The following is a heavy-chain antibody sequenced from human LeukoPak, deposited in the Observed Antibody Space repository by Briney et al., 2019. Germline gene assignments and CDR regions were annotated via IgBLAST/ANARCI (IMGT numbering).Heavy chain of an antibody. CDR2: IIPIFGTA. J-gene: IGHJ6*03. D-gene: IGHD3-10*01. CDR1: GGTFSSYA. Sequence: GASVKVSCKASGGTFSSYAISWVRQPPGQGLEWMGGIIPIFGTANYTQKFQGRVTITTDESTSTAYMELSSLRSEDTAVYYCARDRPRKYYYGSGNYYYYYMDVWGKGTTVTVSS. CDR3: ARDRPRKYYYGSGNYYYYYMDV. V-gene: IGHV1-69*05.